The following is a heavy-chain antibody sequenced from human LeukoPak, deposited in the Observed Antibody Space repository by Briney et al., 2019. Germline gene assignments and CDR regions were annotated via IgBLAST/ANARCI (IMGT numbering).Heavy chain of an antibody. Sequence: GASVKVSCKASGYTFTGYYMHWVRQAPGQGLEWMGWINPNSGGTNYAQKFQGRVTMTRDTSISTAYMELSRLRSDDTAVYYCARDPPIAAAGYWFDPWGQGTLVTVSS. CDR2: INPNSGGT. CDR3: ARDPPIAAAGYWFDP. V-gene: IGHV1-2*02. D-gene: IGHD6-13*01. CDR1: GYTFTGYY. J-gene: IGHJ5*02.